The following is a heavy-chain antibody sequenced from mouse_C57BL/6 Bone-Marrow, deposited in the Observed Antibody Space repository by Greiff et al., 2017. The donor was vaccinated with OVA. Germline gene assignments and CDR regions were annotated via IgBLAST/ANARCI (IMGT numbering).Heavy chain of an antibody. CDR2: IYPRSGNT. D-gene: IGHD1-1*01. Sequence: VKLVESGAELARPGASVKLSCKASGYTFTSYGISWVKQRTGQGLEWIGEIYPRSGNTYYNEKFKGKATLTADKSSSTAYMELRSLTSEDSAVYFCARSRITTVVDFWGTGTTVTVSS. V-gene: IGHV1-81*01. CDR3: ARSRITTVVDF. J-gene: IGHJ1*03. CDR1: GYTFTSYG.